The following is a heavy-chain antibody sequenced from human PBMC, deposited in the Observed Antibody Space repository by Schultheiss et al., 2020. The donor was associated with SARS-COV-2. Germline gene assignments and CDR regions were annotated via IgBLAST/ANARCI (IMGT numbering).Heavy chain of an antibody. CDR1: GFTFSSYA. J-gene: IGHJ6*02. Sequence: GGSLRLSCAASGFTFSSYAMSWVRQAPGKGLEWVSAISGSGGSTYYADSVKGRFTISRDNSKNTLYLQMNSLRAEDTAVYYCARDSFYDILTGYTRGGYYYGMDVWGQGTTVTVSS. D-gene: IGHD3-9*01. V-gene: IGHV3-23*01. CDR2: ISGSGGST. CDR3: ARDSFYDILTGYTRGGYYYGMDV.